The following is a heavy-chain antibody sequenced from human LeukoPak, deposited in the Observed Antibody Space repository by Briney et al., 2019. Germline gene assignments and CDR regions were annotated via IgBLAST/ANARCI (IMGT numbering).Heavy chain of an antibody. CDR3: ARHPLRGAENYFDY. J-gene: IGHJ4*02. Sequence: SETLSLTCTVSGASISINYWSWIRQPPGKGLEWTGYMYYGGSTNYNPSLKSRVIISIDASKNQFSLKLSSVTAADTAVYYCARHPLRGAENYFDYWGQGTLVTVSS. D-gene: IGHD4-17*01. CDR1: GASISINY. V-gene: IGHV4-59*08. CDR2: MYYGGST.